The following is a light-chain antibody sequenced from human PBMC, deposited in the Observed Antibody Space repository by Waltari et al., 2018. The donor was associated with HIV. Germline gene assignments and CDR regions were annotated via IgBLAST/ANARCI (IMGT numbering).Light chain of an antibody. J-gene: IGLJ1*01. CDR3: SSYTSSSTQV. CDR1: STHVGGSNY. CDR2: DVS. V-gene: IGLV2-14*03. Sequence: QSALTQPASVSGSPGQSITLSCSGTSTHVGGSNYGPWYQQHPGKAPKLMIYDVSNRPSGVSNRFSGSKSGNTASLTISGLQAEDEADYYCSSYTSSSTQVFGTGTKVTVL.